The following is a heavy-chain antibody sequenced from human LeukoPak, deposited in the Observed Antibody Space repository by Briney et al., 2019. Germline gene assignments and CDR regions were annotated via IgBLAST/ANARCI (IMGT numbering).Heavy chain of an antibody. J-gene: IGHJ4*02. CDR1: GGSISSSSYY. Sequence: PSETLSLTCTVSGGSISSSSYYWGWIRQPPGKGLEWIGSIYYSGSTNYNPSLKSRVTISVDTSKNQFSLKLSSVTAADTAVYYCARGRRIAAAGTTKKTYYFDYWGQGTLVTVSS. CDR3: ARGRRIAAAGTTKKTYYFDY. CDR2: IYYSGST. D-gene: IGHD6-13*01. V-gene: IGHV4-39*07.